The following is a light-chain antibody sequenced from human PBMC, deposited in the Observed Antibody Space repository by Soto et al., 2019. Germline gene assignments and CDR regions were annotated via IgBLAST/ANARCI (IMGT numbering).Light chain of an antibody. Sequence: VLTQPASVSGSPGQSITISCTGTSSDVGTYKPVSWYQQYPGKAPKVIIYDDTKRPSGVSSRFSGSKSGNTASLTISGLQAEDEADYYCCSFAGSSTSFGGGTKVTVL. CDR2: DDT. J-gene: IGLJ3*02. V-gene: IGLV2-23*01. CDR1: SSDVGTYKP. CDR3: CSFAGSSTS.